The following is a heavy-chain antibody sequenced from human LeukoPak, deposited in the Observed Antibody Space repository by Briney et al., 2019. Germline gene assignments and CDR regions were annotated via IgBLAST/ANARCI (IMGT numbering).Heavy chain of an antibody. V-gene: IGHV3-30*04. CDR2: ISYDGNFR. CDR1: GFICSTFA. Sequence: PGRSLRLSCAASGFICSTFAMHWVRQAPGKGLEWVALISYDGNFRNYAESVKGRFTISRDNSKNTVHLQMNSLGAEDTAVYYCARPAPPGGIVYGSHIWGQGTMVTVSS. D-gene: IGHD3-10*01. J-gene: IGHJ3*02. CDR3: ARPAPPGGIVYGSHI.